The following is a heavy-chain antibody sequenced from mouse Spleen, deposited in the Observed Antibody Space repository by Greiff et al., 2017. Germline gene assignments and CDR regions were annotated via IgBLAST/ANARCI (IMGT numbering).Heavy chain of an antibody. D-gene: IGHD2-1*01. CDR3: PPGAGNPPGWYFDV. Sequence: EVQVVESGGGLVQPGGSMKLSCVASGFTFSNYWMNWVRQSPEKGLEWVAQIRLKSDNYATHYAESVKGRFTISRDDSKSSVYLQMNNLRAEDTGIYYCPPGAGNPPGWYFDVWGTGTTVTVSS. CDR1: GFTFSNYW. V-gene: IGHV6-3*01. CDR2: IRLKSDNYAT. J-gene: IGHJ1*03.